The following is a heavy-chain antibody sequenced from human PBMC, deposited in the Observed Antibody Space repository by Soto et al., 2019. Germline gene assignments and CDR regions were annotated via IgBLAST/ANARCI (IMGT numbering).Heavy chain of an antibody. J-gene: IGHJ4*02. V-gene: IGHV4-34*01. CDR2: INHSGST. Sequence: SETLSLTCAVYGGSFSGYYWSWIRQPPGKGLEWIGEINHSGSTNYNPSLKSRVTISVDTSKNQFSLKLSSVTAADTAVYYCARGRLGYSYGYASKYFDYWGQGTLVTVS. D-gene: IGHD5-18*01. CDR3: ARGRLGYSYGYASKYFDY. CDR1: GGSFSGYY.